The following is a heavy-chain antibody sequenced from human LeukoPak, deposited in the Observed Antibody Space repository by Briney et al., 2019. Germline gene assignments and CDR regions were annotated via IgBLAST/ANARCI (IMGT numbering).Heavy chain of an antibody. CDR1: GGSISSSSYY. CDR2: MYYSGST. D-gene: IGHD3-22*01. J-gene: IGHJ4*02. CDR3: ARQYDTSGYYYF. Sequence: SETLSLTCTVSGGSISSSSYYWGWIRQPPGKGLEWIGSMYYSGSTYYNPSLKSRVTISVDTSKNQFSLKLSSVTAADTAVYYCARQYDTSGYYYFWGQGALVTVSS. V-gene: IGHV4-39*01.